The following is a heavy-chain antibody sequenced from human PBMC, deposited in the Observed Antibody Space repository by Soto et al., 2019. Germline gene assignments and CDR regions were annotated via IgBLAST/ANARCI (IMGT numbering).Heavy chain of an antibody. J-gene: IGHJ2*01. CDR2: ISAYNGNK. CDR1: GYTFTSYG. Sequence: QVQLVQSGAEVKKPGASVKVSCKASGYTFTSYGISWVRQAPGQGLEWMGWISAYNGNKNYAQKLQGRVTMTTDTSTSTAYMELRSLRSDDTAVYYCARDETYDSSGYYYGWYFDLWGRGTLVTVSS. CDR3: ARDETYDSSGYYYGWYFDL. V-gene: IGHV1-18*01. D-gene: IGHD3-22*01.